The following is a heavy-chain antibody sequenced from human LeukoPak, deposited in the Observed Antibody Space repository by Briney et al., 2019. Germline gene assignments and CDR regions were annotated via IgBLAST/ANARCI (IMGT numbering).Heavy chain of an antibody. CDR3: ARLVCGGGSCPAEFDY. D-gene: IGHD2-15*01. V-gene: IGHV4-39*01. CDR1: GGSISSVGNY. J-gene: IGHJ4*02. CDR2: IYYSGST. Sequence: SETLSLTCIVSGGSISSVGNYWGWIRQPPGKGLEWIGSIYYSGSTYYNPSLNSRVNIFIDMSKNQFSLKLSSVTATDTAVYHCARLVCGGGSCPAEFDYWRQGTLVTVSS.